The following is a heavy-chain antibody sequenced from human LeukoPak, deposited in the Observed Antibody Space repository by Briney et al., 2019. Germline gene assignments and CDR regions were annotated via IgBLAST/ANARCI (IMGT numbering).Heavy chain of an antibody. CDR2: IKQDGSEK. J-gene: IGHJ4*02. D-gene: IGHD4-17*01. CDR3: ARDVDGDSFFDY. Sequence: GGSLRLSCAASGFTFSYYWMNWVRQAPGKGPECVANIKQDGSEKYYVDSVKGRFTISRDNAKNSLYLQMYSLRVEDTAVYYCARDVDGDSFFDYWGQGTLVTVSS. CDR1: GFTFSYYW. V-gene: IGHV3-7*01.